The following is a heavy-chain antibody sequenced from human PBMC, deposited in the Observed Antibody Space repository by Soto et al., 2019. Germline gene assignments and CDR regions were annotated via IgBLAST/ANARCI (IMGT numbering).Heavy chain of an antibody. J-gene: IGHJ6*02. CDR1: GGTFSSYA. D-gene: IGHD6-6*01. CDR3: ARREAARRSYGMDV. V-gene: IGHV1-69*13. CDR2: ITPIFGTA. Sequence: SVKVSCKASGGTFSSYAISWVRQAPGQGLEWMGGITPIFGTANYAQKFQGRVTITADESTSTAYMELSSLRSEDTAVYYCARREAARRSYGMDVWGQGSTVTVSS.